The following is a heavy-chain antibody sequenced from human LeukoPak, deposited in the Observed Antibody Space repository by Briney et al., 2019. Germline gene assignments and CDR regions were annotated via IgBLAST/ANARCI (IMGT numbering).Heavy chain of an antibody. D-gene: IGHD3-22*01. Sequence: SETLSLTCAVYGGSFSGYYWSWIRQPPGKGLEWIGEINHSGSTNYNPSLKSRVTISVDTSKNQFSLKLSSVTAADTAVYYCARGQPIPASIESSGPGVGNWFDPWGQGTLVTVSS. CDR2: INHSGST. CDR1: GGSFSGYY. CDR3: ARGQPIPASIESSGPGVGNWFDP. J-gene: IGHJ5*02. V-gene: IGHV4-34*01.